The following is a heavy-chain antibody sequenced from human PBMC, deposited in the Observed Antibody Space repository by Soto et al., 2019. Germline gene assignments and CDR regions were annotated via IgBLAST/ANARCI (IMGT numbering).Heavy chain of an antibody. CDR2: ISYSGNKK. V-gene: IGHV3-30*18. Sequence: QVQLVESGGNVVQPGRSLRLSCAASGFIFRTYGMHWVRQAPGKGLEWVAVISYSGNKKAYADSVKGRFAISRDNSNNTLYLQIDSLTAADTAVYYCAKGPFIPVAGTPPVAFDMWGQGTMVTVSS. CDR1: GFIFRTYG. CDR3: AKGPFIPVAGTPPVAFDM. D-gene: IGHD6-19*01. J-gene: IGHJ3*02.